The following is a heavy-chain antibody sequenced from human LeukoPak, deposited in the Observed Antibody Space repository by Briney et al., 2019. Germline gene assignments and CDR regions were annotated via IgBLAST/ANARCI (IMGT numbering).Heavy chain of an antibody. CDR3: ARVGAVAAADC. D-gene: IGHD6-19*01. Sequence: GGSLRLSCAASGFTFSTYWMHWVRHAPGKGLEWVSIIFSGDSTYCADSVKGRFTISRDNSKNTLYLQMNSLRAEDTAVYYCARVGAVAAADCWGQGTLVTVSS. V-gene: IGHV3-66*01. CDR2: IFSGDST. CDR1: GFTFSTYW. J-gene: IGHJ4*02.